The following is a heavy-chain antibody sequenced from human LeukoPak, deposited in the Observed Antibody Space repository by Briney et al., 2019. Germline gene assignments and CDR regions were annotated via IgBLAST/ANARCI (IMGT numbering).Heavy chain of an antibody. J-gene: IGHJ6*02. Sequence: GGSLRLSCAASGFTVSDNYVTWVRQAPGKGLEWVSIVYNSDTTSSADSVKGRFTISRDNSKNTLYLQMNSLRAEDTAVYYCAKESGPRACYYYGMDVWGQGTTVTVSS. CDR1: GFTVSDNY. CDR2: VYNSDTT. CDR3: AKESGPRACYYYGMDV. V-gene: IGHV3-53*01. D-gene: IGHD5-24*01.